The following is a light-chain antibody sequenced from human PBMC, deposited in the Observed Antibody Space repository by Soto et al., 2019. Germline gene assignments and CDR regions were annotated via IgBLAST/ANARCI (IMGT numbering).Light chain of an antibody. V-gene: IGKV3-15*01. Sequence: EIVLTQSPATLSVSPGERATLSCRASQSVSSNLAWYQQKPGQAPRLLIYGASTRATGIPARSSASGSGTEFTRTISRLQSEDFAVYYCQQYNNWPEWTFGQGTKVEIK. J-gene: IGKJ1*01. CDR1: QSVSSN. CDR3: QQYNNWPEWT. CDR2: GAS.